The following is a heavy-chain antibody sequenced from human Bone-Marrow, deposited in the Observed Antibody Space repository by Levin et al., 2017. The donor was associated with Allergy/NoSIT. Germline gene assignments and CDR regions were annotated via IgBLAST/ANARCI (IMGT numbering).Heavy chain of an antibody. CDR2: ISWNSGSL. J-gene: IGHJ4*02. V-gene: IGHV3-9*01. D-gene: IGHD3-22*01. CDR1: GFNFDHYA. CDR3: AKDTEYYYDSTGYYNY. Sequence: GGSLRLSCAASGFNFDHYAMHWVRQAPGKGLEWVSGISWNSGSLGYEDSVKGRFTISRDNAKNSLYLQMNSLRPEDTAFYYCAKDTEYYYDSTGYYNYWGQGTLVTVSS.